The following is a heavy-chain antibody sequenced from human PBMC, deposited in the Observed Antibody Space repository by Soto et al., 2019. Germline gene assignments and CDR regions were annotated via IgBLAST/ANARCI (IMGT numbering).Heavy chain of an antibody. CDR3: TSFDSNGYYPQNHY. D-gene: IGHD3-22*01. CDR2: IIPILGTA. V-gene: IGHV1-69*01. Sequence: QVILAQSGAEVKKPGSSVKVSCKVSGGSFSSFTINWVRQAPGQRFEWMGGIIPILGTANFTQKFQDRVTFTADESTATAYMTLSILTSEDKAFYYCTSFDSNGYYPQNHYWGPGTQVTVSS. J-gene: IGHJ4*02. CDR1: GGSFSSFT.